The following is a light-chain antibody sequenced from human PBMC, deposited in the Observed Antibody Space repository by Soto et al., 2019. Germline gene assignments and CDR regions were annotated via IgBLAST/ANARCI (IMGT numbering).Light chain of an antibody. J-gene: IGKJ3*01. CDR1: QGIGHS. CDR3: QEYNNCPPVA. Sequence: DIEMTQSPSSLSASVGDRVTITCRASQGIGHSLAWYQQKPGQVPSLLIYSASTMHSGIPSRFSGSGSGTEFTLTITSLQSEDVATYYCQEYNNCPPVAFGHGTKVDV. V-gene: IGKV1-27*01. CDR2: SAS.